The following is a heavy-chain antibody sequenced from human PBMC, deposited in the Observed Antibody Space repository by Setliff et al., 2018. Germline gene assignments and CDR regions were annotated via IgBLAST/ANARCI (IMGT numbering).Heavy chain of an antibody. CDR1: DYSIRSGNY. Sequence: SETLSLTCAVSDYSIRSGNYWGWIRQPPGKGLEWIGSISHSGSAYYNPSLKSRVTISLDMAKNQFSLKLSSVTAADTAMYYCARILGYCSGGSCYVPYWGQGTLVTVSS. J-gene: IGHJ4*02. V-gene: IGHV4-38-2*01. D-gene: IGHD2-15*01. CDR2: ISHSGSA. CDR3: ARILGYCSGGSCYVPY.